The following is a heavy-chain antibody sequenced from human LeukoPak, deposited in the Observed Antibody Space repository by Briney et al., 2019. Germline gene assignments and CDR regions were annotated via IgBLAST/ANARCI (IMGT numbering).Heavy chain of an antibody. Sequence: GGALRLSCAPSGFPFSSYAMRWVRQAPGKGLEGVSTISGNRGNTYYEDSVKGRFTISRDNSKNTLYLQMNSLTAEDTAVYYCAKSGYNRFNYWGQGTLVTVSS. D-gene: IGHD5-24*01. CDR2: ISGNRGNT. CDR3: AKSGYNRFNY. J-gene: IGHJ4*02. V-gene: IGHV3-23*01. CDR1: GFPFSSYA.